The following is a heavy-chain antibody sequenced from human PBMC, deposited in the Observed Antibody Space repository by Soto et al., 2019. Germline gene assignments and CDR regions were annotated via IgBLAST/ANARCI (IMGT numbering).Heavy chain of an antibody. V-gene: IGHV1-18*01. Sequence: AASVKVSRKTSGYTFSTIGISWVRQAPGQGIEWVGWIRPDNGNRKSAQRLQGRVTLTTDPSASTAYMELRSMTSDDTDMYYCARDTESNRYNDWGQGTLVTVSS. CDR3: ARDTESNRYND. CDR1: GYTFSTIG. CDR2: IRPDNGNR. J-gene: IGHJ1*01. D-gene: IGHD1-20*01.